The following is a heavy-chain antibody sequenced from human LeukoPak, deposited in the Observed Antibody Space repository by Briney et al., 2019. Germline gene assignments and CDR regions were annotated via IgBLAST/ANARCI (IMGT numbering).Heavy chain of an antibody. D-gene: IGHD3-3*01. CDR2: IIPILGIA. V-gene: IGHV1-69*04. J-gene: IGHJ4*02. CDR3: ARADKFWSGYYSY. Sequence: SVKVSCKASGGTFSSYAISWVRQAPGQGLEWMGRIIPILGIANYAQKFQGRVSITADKSTSTAYMELSSLRSEDTAVYYCARADKFWSGYYSYWGQGTLVTVSS. CDR1: GGTFSSYA.